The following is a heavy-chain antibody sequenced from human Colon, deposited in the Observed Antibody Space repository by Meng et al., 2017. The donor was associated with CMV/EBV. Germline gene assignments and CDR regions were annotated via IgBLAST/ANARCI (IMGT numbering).Heavy chain of an antibody. Sequence: ITLKYSGPQLVKPTQTLTLTLTFSWFSLDAHGVGVGWIRQPPGKAPEWVALIYWDDDKRYSPSLENRLTITKDTSKNQVVLTMTDMGPMDTATYFCSRRRTSIPFDYWGQGILVTVSS. CDR3: SRRRTSIPFDY. J-gene: IGHJ4*02. V-gene: IGHV2-5*02. CDR1: WFSLDAHGVG. D-gene: IGHD2-21*01. CDR2: IYWDDDK.